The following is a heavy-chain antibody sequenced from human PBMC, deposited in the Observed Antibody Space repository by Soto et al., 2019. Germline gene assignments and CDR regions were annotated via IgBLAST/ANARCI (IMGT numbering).Heavy chain of an antibody. Sequence: QVQLVQSGAEVKKPGASVKVSCKASGYTFSDYYMHWVRQAPGQGLEWMGWINPNRGGTNLAQKVQGRVTLTRDTSISTAYMELSRLRPGDTAVYYCARRESYGSGSYSLDYWGQGTPVTVSS. CDR1: GYTFSDYY. D-gene: IGHD3-10*01. CDR3: ARRESYGSGSYSLDY. V-gene: IGHV1-2*02. J-gene: IGHJ4*02. CDR2: INPNRGGT.